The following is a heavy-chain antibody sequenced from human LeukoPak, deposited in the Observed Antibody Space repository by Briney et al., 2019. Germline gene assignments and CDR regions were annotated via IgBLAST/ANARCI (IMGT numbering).Heavy chain of an antibody. Sequence: PGGSLRLSCTASGFTFGDYAMSWVRQAPGKGLEWVGFIRSKAYGGTTEYAASVKGRFTISRDDSKSIAYLQMNSLKTEDTAVYYCTRQWLVLGYYYYGMDVWGQGTTVTVSS. CDR1: GFTFGDYA. CDR3: TRQWLVLGYYYYGMDV. D-gene: IGHD6-19*01. J-gene: IGHJ6*02. CDR2: IRSKAYGGTT. V-gene: IGHV3-49*04.